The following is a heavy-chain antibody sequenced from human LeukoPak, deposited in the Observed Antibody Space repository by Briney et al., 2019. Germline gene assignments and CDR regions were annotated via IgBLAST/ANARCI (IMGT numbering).Heavy chain of an antibody. Sequence: SETLSLTCAVYGGSFSGYYWSWIRQPPGKGLEWIGEINHSGSTNYNPSPKSRVTISVDTSKNQFSLKLSSVTAADTAVYYCARGGRDGYNYWEYWGQGTLVTVSS. J-gene: IGHJ4*02. CDR1: GGSFSGYY. D-gene: IGHD5-12*01. CDR3: ARGGRDGYNYWEY. V-gene: IGHV4-34*01. CDR2: INHSGST.